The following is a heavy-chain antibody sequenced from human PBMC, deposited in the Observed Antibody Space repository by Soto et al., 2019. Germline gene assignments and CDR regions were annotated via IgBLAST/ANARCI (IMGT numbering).Heavy chain of an antibody. J-gene: IGHJ6*02. Sequence: HPGGSLRLSCAASGFTFSSYWMSWVRQAPGKGLEWVANIKQDGSEKYYVDSVKGRFTISRDNAKNSLYLQMNSLRAEDTAVYYCARDIVVVPAAILGYSYGYIYYGMDVWGQGTTVTVSS. D-gene: IGHD2-2*02. CDR3: ARDIVVVPAAILGYSYGYIYYGMDV. V-gene: IGHV3-7*01. CDR2: IKQDGSEK. CDR1: GFTFSSYW.